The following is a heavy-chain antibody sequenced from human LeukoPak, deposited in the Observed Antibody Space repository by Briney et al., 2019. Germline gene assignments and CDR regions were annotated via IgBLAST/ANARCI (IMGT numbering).Heavy chain of an antibody. CDR2: FYYSGST. CDR1: GGPIRSHY. V-gene: IGHV4-59*11. D-gene: IGHD1-14*01. Sequence: SETLSLTCTVSGGPIRSHYWSWIRQPPGKELEWVAYFYYSGSTTYNPSLASRATISAETSRNQFSPKLSSVTAADTAFYYCARYNGALDHWGQGTLVTVSS. J-gene: IGHJ4*02. CDR3: ARYNGALDH.